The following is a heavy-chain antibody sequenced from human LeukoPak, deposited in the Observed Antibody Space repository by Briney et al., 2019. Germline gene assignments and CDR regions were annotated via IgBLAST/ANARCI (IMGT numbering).Heavy chain of an antibody. V-gene: IGHV3-23*01. CDR1: GFTFSSYA. CDR3: AREAITMVREEPFDY. J-gene: IGHJ4*01. CDR2: ISGSGGST. D-gene: IGHD3-10*01. Sequence: GGSLRLSCAASGFTFSSYAISWVRQAPGKGLDCVSVISGSGGSTYYADSVKGRFTISRDNSKNTLYLQMNSLRDEDTAVYYCAREAITMVREEPFDYWGHGSLVTVSS.